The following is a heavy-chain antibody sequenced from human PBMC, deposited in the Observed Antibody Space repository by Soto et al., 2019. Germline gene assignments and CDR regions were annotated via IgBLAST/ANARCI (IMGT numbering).Heavy chain of an antibody. CDR3: ARAPGVRGSYRNDAFDI. Sequence: QVQLVQSGAEVKKPGSSVKVSCKASGGTFSSYTISWVRQAPGQGLEWMGRIIPILGIANYAQKFQGRVTITADKSTSTAYMELSSLISEDTAVYYCARAPGVRGSYRNDAFDIWGQGTMVTVSS. D-gene: IGHD3-16*02. CDR1: GGTFSSYT. CDR2: IIPILGIA. V-gene: IGHV1-69*02. J-gene: IGHJ3*02.